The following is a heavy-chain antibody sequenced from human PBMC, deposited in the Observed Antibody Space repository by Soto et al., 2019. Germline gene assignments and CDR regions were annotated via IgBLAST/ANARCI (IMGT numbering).Heavy chain of an antibody. CDR3: AKDSDSTFYYLWYFDC. J-gene: IGHJ4*02. D-gene: IGHD3-22*01. Sequence: GGSLRLSCAASGFTFSNYAMSWVRQAPGKGLEWVSSINGSGGTTYYADSVKGRFTISRDNSKNTLYLQMNSLRAEDTAVYFCAKDSDSTFYYLWYFDCWGQGTPVTVS. CDR1: GFTFSNYA. V-gene: IGHV3-23*01. CDR2: INGSGGTT.